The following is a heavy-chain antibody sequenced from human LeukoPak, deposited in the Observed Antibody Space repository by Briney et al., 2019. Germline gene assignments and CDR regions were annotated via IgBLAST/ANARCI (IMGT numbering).Heavy chain of an antibody. J-gene: IGHJ3*02. Sequence: PGGSLRLSCAASGFTFSSYSMNWVRQAPEKGLEWVSSISSSSSYIYYADSVKGRFTISRDNAKNSLYLQMNSLRAEDTAVYYCARDFTGLTSYDAFDIWGQGTMVTVSS. CDR3: ARDFTGLTSYDAFDI. V-gene: IGHV3-21*01. D-gene: IGHD3-9*01. CDR1: GFTFSSYS. CDR2: ISSSSSYI.